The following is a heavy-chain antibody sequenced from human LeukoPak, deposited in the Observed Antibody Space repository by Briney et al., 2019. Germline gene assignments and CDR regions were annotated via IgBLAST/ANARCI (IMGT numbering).Heavy chain of an antibody. V-gene: IGHV1-24*01. J-gene: IGHJ6*02. CDR3: ATERLDYGDYVLYYGMDV. Sequence: ASVKVSCKVSGYTLTELSMHRVRQAPGKGLEWMGGFDPEDGETIYAQKFQGRVTMTEDTSTDTAYMELSSLRSEDTAVYYCATERLDYGDYVLYYGMDVWGQGTTVTVSS. CDR2: FDPEDGET. CDR1: GYTLTELS. D-gene: IGHD4-17*01.